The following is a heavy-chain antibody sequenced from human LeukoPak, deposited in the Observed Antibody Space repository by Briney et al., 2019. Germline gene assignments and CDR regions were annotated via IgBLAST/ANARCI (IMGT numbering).Heavy chain of an antibody. D-gene: IGHD4-23*01. Sequence: EASVKVSCKTSGYTFSSFRISWVRQAPGQGLEWMGWISGYNGNTKYAQELQGRVTMTTDTSTSTAYMELRSLRSDDTAVYYCARGDGGNYFDYWGQGTLVTVSS. J-gene: IGHJ4*02. CDR1: GYTFSSFR. V-gene: IGHV1-18*01. CDR2: ISGYNGNT. CDR3: ARGDGGNYFDY.